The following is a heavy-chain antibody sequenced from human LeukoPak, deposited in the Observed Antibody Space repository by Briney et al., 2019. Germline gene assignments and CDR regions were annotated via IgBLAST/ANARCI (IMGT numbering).Heavy chain of an antibody. V-gene: IGHV4-39*07. J-gene: IGHJ4*02. Sequence: NASETLSLTCTVSGGSISSSSYYWGWIRQPPGKGLEWIGSIYYSGSTYYNPSLKSRVTISVDTSKNQFSLKLSSVTAADTAVYYCARGVWHIVVVTPLDYWGQGTLVTVSS. CDR1: GGSISSSSYY. D-gene: IGHD2-21*02. CDR3: ARGVWHIVVVTPLDY. CDR2: IYYSGST.